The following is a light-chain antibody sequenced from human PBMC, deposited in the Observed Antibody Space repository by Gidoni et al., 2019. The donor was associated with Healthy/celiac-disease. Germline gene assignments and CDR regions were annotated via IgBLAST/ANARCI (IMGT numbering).Light chain of an antibody. J-gene: IGKJ4*01. CDR1: QRVSSSY. V-gene: IGKV3-20*01. CDR3: QQYGRSPLT. CDR2: GAS. Sequence: DIVLTQSPGTLSLSPGERATLSCRASQRVSSSYLAWYQQKPGQAPRLLIYGASSRATGIPDRFSGSGSGTDFTLTISRLEPEDFAVYYCQQYGRSPLTFGGGTKVEIK.